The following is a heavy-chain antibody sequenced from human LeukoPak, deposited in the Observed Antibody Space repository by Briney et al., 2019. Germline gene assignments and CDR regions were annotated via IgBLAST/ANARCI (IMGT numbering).Heavy chain of an antibody. Sequence: GSLRLSCATSGFTFSDYYMSWIRQAPGKGLEWIGEIYHSGSTNYNPSLKSRVTISVDKSKNQFSLKLSSVTAADTAVYYCAKGYYYYVDVWGKGTTVTVSS. CDR3: AKGYYYYVDV. J-gene: IGHJ6*03. CDR2: IYHSGST. CDR1: GFTFSDYY. V-gene: IGHV4-34*08.